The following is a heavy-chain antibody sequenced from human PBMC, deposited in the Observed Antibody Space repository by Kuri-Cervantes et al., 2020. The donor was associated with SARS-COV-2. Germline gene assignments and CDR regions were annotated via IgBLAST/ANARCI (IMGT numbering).Heavy chain of an antibody. V-gene: IGHV3-23*01. J-gene: IGHJ4*02. D-gene: IGHD4-23*01. Sequence: GGSLRLSCAAYGFTFSSYSMNWVRQAPGKGLEWVSAISGSGGSTYYADSVKGRFTISRDNSKNTLYLQMNSLRAEDTAVYYCEKAPRPHWDGGNSGDYWGQGTLVTVSS. CDR1: GFTFSSYS. CDR2: ISGSGGST. CDR3: EKAPRPHWDGGNSGDY.